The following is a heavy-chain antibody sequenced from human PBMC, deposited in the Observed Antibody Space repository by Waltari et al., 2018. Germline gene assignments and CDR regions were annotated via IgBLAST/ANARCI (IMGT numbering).Heavy chain of an antibody. J-gene: IGHJ1*01. D-gene: IGHD3-3*01. CDR2: ITGSADNT. Sequence: EEQLVESGGGVVQSGESMRLSCAASGFSFRNVAMSWVRQVPGKGLEWVSSITGSADNTYDADAVRGRFTISRDNSKNTLYLQMDGLRAEDTAIYYCAKVPYDNFWTGYFFFDLWGQGAQVTVSS. CDR1: GFSFRNVA. V-gene: IGHV3-23*04. CDR3: AKVPYDNFWTGYFFFDL.